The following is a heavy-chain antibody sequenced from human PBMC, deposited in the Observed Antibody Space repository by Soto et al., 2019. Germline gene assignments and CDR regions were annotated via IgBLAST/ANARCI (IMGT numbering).Heavy chain of an antibody. J-gene: IGHJ4*02. CDR1: GLTFSSYG. D-gene: IGHD2-2*01. CDR3: AKVGPMASYYFDY. V-gene: IGHV3-23*01. CDR2: LTSSGATT. Sequence: GGSLRLSCAASGLTFSSYGMSWVRQAPGKGLEWVSGLTSSGATTYYADSVKGRFTISRDNSQNKLFLQMNSLRAEDTAVYYCAKVGPMASYYFDYWGQGTLVTVSS.